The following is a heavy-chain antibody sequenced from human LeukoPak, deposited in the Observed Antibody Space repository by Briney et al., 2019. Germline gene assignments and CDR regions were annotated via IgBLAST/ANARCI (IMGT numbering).Heavy chain of an antibody. CDR3: TRGYSGYDWIGY. CDR2: IRSKAYGGTT. Sequence: SLRLSCTASGFTFGDYAMSWVRQAPGKGLEWVGFIRSKAYGGTTEYAASVRGRFTISRDDSKSIAYLQMNSLKTEDTAVYYCTRGYSGYDWIGYWGQGTLVTVSS. CDR1: GFTFGDYA. D-gene: IGHD5-12*01. V-gene: IGHV3-49*04. J-gene: IGHJ4*02.